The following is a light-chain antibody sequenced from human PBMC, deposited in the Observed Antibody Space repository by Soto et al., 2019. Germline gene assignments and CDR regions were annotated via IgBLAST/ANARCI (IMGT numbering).Light chain of an antibody. CDR3: LSFDSSLSVV. CDR2: GNT. Sequence: QSVLTQPPSVSGAPGQRVTISCTGSSSNIGAGYDVHWYQQLPGRAPKLLIYGNTNRPSGVPDRFPGSKSGTSASRAITGLQAQDEADYYCLSFDSSLSVVFGGGTKLTVL. CDR1: SSNIGAGYD. J-gene: IGLJ2*01. V-gene: IGLV1-40*01.